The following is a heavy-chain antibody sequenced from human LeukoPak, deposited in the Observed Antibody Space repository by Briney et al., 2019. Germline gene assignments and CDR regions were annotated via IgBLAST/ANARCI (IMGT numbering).Heavy chain of an antibody. V-gene: IGHV3-20*01. CDR2: INWSGGST. Sequence: GGSLRLSCAASGFTFDDYGMAWVRQAPGKGLEWVSGINWSGGSTSYADSVKGRFTISRDNAKNSLYLQLNSLRAEDTALYHCARAGSSFFYYYMDVWGKGTTVTVSS. D-gene: IGHD6-13*01. CDR3: ARAGSSFFYYYMDV. J-gene: IGHJ6*03. CDR1: GFTFDDYG.